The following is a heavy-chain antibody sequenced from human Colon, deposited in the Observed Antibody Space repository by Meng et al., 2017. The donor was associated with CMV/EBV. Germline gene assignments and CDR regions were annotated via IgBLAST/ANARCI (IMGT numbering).Heavy chain of an antibody. D-gene: IGHD2-21*01. Sequence: GSLRLSCAASGFTFSSHAMNWVRQAPGKGLEWVAVISYDGSNQYYADSVKGRFTISRDNSKKTLFLQMNSLRPEDTAVYYCTRGGGDYYFDYWGQGKLVTVSS. V-gene: IGHV3-30-3*01. CDR1: GFTFSSHA. CDR3: TRGGGDYYFDY. CDR2: ISYDGSNQ. J-gene: IGHJ4*02.